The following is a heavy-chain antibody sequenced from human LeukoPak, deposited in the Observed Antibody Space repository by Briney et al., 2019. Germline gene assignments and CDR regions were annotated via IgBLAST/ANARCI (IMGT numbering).Heavy chain of an antibody. D-gene: IGHD6-19*01. CDR3: ARAESGWYGYFDL. CDR1: GFTFSSYW. J-gene: IGHJ2*01. CDR2: INSDGRST. V-gene: IGHV3-74*01. Sequence: GGSLRLSCAASGFTFSSYWMHWVRQAPGKGLVWVSRINSDGRSTSYADSVKGRFTISRDNAKNTLYLQMNSLRAEDTAVYYCARAESGWYGYFDLWGRGTLVTVSS.